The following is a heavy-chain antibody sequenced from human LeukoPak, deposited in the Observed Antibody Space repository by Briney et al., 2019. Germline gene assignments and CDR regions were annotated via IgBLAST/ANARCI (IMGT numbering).Heavy chain of an antibody. D-gene: IGHD3-9*01. Sequence: PSETLSLTCTVSGGSISSSSYYWGWIRQPPGKGLEWIGSIYYSGSTYYNPSLKSRVTISVDTSKNQLSLKLSSVTAADTAVYYCARHGGDILSGSYDYWGEGTRVSLSS. CDR1: GGSISSSSYY. J-gene: IGHJ4*02. CDR3: ARHGGDILSGSYDY. CDR2: IYYSGST. V-gene: IGHV4-39*01.